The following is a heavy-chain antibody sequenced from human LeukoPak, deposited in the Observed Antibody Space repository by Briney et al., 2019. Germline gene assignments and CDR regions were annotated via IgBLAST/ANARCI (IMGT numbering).Heavy chain of an antibody. J-gene: IGHJ4*02. V-gene: IGHV3-23*01. CDR3: AKNIGLLEWLSDY. CDR1: GFTFSSYA. Sequence: HPGGSLRLSCAASGFTFSSYAMSWVRQAPGKRLEWVSAISGSGGSTYYADSVKGRFTISRDNSKNTLYLQMNSLRAEDTAVYYCAKNIGLLEWLSDYWGQGTLVTVSS. D-gene: IGHD3-3*01. CDR2: ISGSGGST.